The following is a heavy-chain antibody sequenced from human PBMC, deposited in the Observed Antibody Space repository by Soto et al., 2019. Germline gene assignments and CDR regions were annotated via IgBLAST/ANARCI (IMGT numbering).Heavy chain of an antibody. CDR2: FYYIGNT. Sequence: QLQLQESGSGLVKPSETLSLTCIGSNGSISSRSSYWGWIRQTPGEGLEWIGSFYYIGNTYYNPSLKRRVSISIDTSQTQFARKMNSYAAAVTAVYCCGGQDDGAKGYYFENCG. CDR3: GGQDDGAKGYYFEN. J-gene: IGHJ4*01. D-gene: IGHD1-1*01. V-gene: IGHV4-39*01. CDR1: NGSISSRSSY.